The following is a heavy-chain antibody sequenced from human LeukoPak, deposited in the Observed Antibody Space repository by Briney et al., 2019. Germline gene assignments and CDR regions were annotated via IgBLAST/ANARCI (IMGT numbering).Heavy chain of an antibody. CDR1: GFTFSSYW. J-gene: IGHJ4*02. CDR3: ARDPYYHGSGSFGYYFDY. Sequence: GGSLRLSCAASGFTFSSYWMHWVRQVPGKGLVWVSRITSDGSDTIYADSVKGRFTISRDNAKNSLYLQMSSLRDEDTAVYYCARDPYYHGSGSFGYYFDYWGQGTLVAVSS. D-gene: IGHD3-10*01. CDR2: ITSDGSDT. V-gene: IGHV3-74*01.